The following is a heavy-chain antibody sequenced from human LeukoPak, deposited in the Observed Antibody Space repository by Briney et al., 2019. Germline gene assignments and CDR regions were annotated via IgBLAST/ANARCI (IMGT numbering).Heavy chain of an antibody. D-gene: IGHD1-26*01. CDR2: INHSGST. Sequence: SETLSLTCAVYGGSFSGYYWSWIRQPPGKGLEWIGEINHSGSTNYNPSLKSRVTISVDTSKNQFSLKLSSVTAADTAVYYCARGLRGATRRSVYYWGQGTLVTVSS. V-gene: IGHV4-34*01. J-gene: IGHJ4*02. CDR3: ARGLRGATRRSVYY. CDR1: GGSFSGYY.